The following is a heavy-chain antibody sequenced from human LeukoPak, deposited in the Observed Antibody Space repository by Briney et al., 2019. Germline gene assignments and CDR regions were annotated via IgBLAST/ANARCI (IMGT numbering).Heavy chain of an antibody. CDR2: INPSGGST. Sequence: ASVKVSCKASGYTFTSFYMQWVRQAPGQGLEWMGIINPSGGSTNYAQKFQGRVTMTTDTSTSTAYMELRSLRSDDTAVYSCARFYRADYYYYMDVWGKGTTVTISS. CDR3: ARFYRADYYYYMDV. J-gene: IGHJ6*03. CDR1: GYTFTSFY. V-gene: IGHV1-46*01. D-gene: IGHD2/OR15-2a*01.